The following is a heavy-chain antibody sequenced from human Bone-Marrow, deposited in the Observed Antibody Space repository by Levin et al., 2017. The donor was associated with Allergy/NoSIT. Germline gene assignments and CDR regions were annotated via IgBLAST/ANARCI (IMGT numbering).Heavy chain of an antibody. D-gene: IGHD5-12*01. J-gene: IGHJ4*02. CDR1: GYSFTSYW. CDR3: ARQGAGSGYEYYFDY. CDR2: IYPGDSDT. V-gene: IGHV5-51*01. Sequence: KVSCKGSGYSFTSYWIGWVRQMPGKGLEWMGIIYPGDSDTRYSPSFQGQVTISADKSISTAYLQWSSLKASDTAMYYCARQGAGSGYEYYFDYWGQGTLVTVSS.